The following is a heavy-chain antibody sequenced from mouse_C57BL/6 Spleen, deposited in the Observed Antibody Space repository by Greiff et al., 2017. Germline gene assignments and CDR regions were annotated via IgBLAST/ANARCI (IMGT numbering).Heavy chain of an antibody. D-gene: IGHD1-1*01. V-gene: IGHV1-15*01. CDR1: GYTFTDYE. CDR3: TNYYYGSSYGFAY. CDR2: IDPETGGT. Sequence: QVQLHQSGAELVRPGASVTLSCKASGYTFTDYEMHWVKQTPVHGLEWIGAIDPETGGTAYNQKFKGKAILTADKSSSTAYMELRSLTSEDSAVYYCTNYYYGSSYGFAYWGQGTLVTVSA. J-gene: IGHJ3*01.